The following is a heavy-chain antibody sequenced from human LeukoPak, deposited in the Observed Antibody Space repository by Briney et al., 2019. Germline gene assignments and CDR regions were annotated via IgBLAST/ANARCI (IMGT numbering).Heavy chain of an antibody. V-gene: IGHV4-34*01. J-gene: IGHJ4*02. Sequence: SETLSLTCAVYGGSFRGYYWSWIRQPPGKGLEWIGEINHSGSTNYNPSLKSRVTISVDTSKNQFSLKLSSVTAADTAVYYCAREADCSGGSCYYWGQGTLVTVSS. CDR1: GGSFRGYY. CDR2: INHSGST. CDR3: AREADCSGGSCYY. D-gene: IGHD2-15*01.